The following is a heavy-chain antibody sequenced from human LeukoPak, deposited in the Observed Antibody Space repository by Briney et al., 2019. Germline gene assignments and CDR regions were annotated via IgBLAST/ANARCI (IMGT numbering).Heavy chain of an antibody. CDR2: IKLKSGDT. D-gene: IGHD4-17*01. Sequence: ASLKVSCKASGNTFIDYYMHWVRQAPGQGLEWMGWIKLKSGDTNYPQTFEGRVTLTRDSSITTAYMELGRLTPDDTAIYYCAQADYGDYAYFDSWGQGTLVTVSS. J-gene: IGHJ4*02. CDR3: AQADYGDYAYFDS. CDR1: GNTFIDYY. V-gene: IGHV1-2*02.